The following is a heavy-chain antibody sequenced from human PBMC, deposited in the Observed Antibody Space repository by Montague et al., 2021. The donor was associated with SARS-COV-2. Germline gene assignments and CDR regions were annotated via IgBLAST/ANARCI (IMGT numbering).Heavy chain of an antibody. V-gene: IGHV3-30-3*01. CDR2: ISYDGSNK. CDR3: ASTLLGIFFDY. Sequence: SLRLSCAASGFTFSSYAMHWVRQAPGKGLEWVAVISYDGSNKYYADSVKGRFTISRDNSKNTLYLQMNSLRAEDTAVYYCASTLLGIFFDYWGQGTLVTVSS. J-gene: IGHJ4*02. CDR1: GFTFSSYA. D-gene: IGHD3-3*01.